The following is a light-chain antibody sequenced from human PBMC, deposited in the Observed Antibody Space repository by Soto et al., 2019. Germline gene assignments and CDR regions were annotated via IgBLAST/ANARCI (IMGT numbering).Light chain of an antibody. CDR1: QSVGRNY. J-gene: IGKJ4*01. Sequence: EIVLTQSPGTLSVSPGERATLSCRASQSVGRNYLAWYQQKPGQAPRLLIYGASSRATGIPDRFSGSGSGTDFTLTISRLEPEDFAVYYCQLYASSPLTFGGGTKVETK. CDR2: GAS. CDR3: QLYASSPLT. V-gene: IGKV3-20*01.